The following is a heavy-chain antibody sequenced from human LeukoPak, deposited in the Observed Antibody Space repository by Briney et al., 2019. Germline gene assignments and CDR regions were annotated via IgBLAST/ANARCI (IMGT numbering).Heavy chain of an antibody. D-gene: IGHD3-10*01. CDR1: GYSFTSYW. J-gene: IGHJ3*02. Sequence: GESLKISCKGSGYSFTSYWIGWVRQMPGKGLEWMGIIYPGDSDTRYSPSFQGQVTISADKSISTACLQWSSLKASDTAMYYCARPITMVRGVMSAFDIWGQGTMVTVSS. V-gene: IGHV5-51*01. CDR3: ARPITMVRGVMSAFDI. CDR2: IYPGDSDT.